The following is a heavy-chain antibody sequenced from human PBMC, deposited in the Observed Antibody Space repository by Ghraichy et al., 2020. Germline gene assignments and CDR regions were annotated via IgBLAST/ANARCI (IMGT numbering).Heavy chain of an antibody. CDR2: ISAYNGNT. V-gene: IGHV1-18*01. D-gene: IGHD5-12*01. CDR1: GYTFTSYG. CDR3: ARDGRGYSGLNPLDY. Sequence: ASVKVSCKASGYTFTSYGISWVRQAPGQGLEWMGWISAYNGNTNYAQKLQGRVTMTTDTSTSTAYMELRSLRSDDTAVYYCARDGRGYSGLNPLDYWGQGTLVTVSS. J-gene: IGHJ4*02.